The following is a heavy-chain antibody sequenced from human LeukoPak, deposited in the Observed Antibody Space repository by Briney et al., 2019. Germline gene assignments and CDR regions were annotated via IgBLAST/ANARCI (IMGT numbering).Heavy chain of an antibody. J-gene: IGHJ4*02. CDR2: INQAGSDK. CDR3: ARDYYTSGSH. CDR1: GFTFSSSW. D-gene: IGHD3-3*01. V-gene: IGHV3-7*01. Sequence: PGGSLRLSCAAPGFTFSSSWMAWVRQTPGKGLEWVANINQAGSDKNYVDSVKGRFTISRDNGKNSLYLQMNSLRAEDTALYYCARDYYTSGSHWGQGTLVIVSS.